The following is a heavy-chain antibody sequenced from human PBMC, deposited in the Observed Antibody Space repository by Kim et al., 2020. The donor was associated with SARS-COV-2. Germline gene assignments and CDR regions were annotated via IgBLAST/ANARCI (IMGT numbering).Heavy chain of an antibody. J-gene: IGHJ4*01. Sequence: GGSLRLSCAASGFSFTSFALHWVRQAPGKGLEWVAFISYDGSDKFYADSVRGRFTISKDISNNTVLLQMNNLRHEDTAVYYCARDRGSGNFRPVALDYWG. V-gene: IGHV3-30*04. CDR1: GFSFTSFA. D-gene: IGHD3-10*01. CDR3: ARDRGSGNFRPVALDY. CDR2: ISYDGSDK.